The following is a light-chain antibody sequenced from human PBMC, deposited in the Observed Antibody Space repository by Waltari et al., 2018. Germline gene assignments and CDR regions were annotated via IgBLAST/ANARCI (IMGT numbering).Light chain of an antibody. CDR2: LGS. CDR3: MQALQTPKLT. Sequence: DIVMTQSPLSLPVTPGEPASISCRSSQSLLHSKGYNYLDWYLQKPGQSPQLLIYLGSNRASGVPDRFSGSGSGTDFTLKISRVEAEDVGVYYCMQALQTPKLTFGGGTKVEIK. CDR1: QSLLHSKGYNY. J-gene: IGKJ4*01. V-gene: IGKV2-28*01.